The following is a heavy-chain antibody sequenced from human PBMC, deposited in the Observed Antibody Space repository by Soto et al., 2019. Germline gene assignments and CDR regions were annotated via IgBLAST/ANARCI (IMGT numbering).Heavy chain of an antibody. CDR1: GFTFSSYA. CDR3: AKDCPLSGGGSCYDWFDP. D-gene: IGHD2-15*01. Sequence: GGSLRLSCAASGFTFSSYAMSWVRQAPGKGLEWVSAISGSGGSTYYADSVKGGCTISRDNSKITQYLEMNSLRAEDTAVYYCAKDCPLSGGGSCYDWFDPWGQGTLVTVSS. CDR2: ISGSGGST. V-gene: IGHV3-23*01. J-gene: IGHJ5*02.